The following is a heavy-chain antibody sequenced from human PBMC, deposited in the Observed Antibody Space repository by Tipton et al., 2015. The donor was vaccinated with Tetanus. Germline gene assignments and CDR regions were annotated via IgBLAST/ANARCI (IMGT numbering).Heavy chain of an antibody. V-gene: IGHV3-23*01. D-gene: IGHD5-18*01. J-gene: IGHJ4*01. Sequence: GSLRLSCVASGFSFSSYAMSWVRQAPGKGLEWVSTLSASGTATYYAGSVGGWFTISRDNSKNALFLQMDSLRAEDTAVYFCAKSKRGYSYGSFDDWGQGTLVAVSS. CDR2: LSASGTAT. CDR3: AKSKRGYSYGSFDD. CDR1: GFSFSSYA.